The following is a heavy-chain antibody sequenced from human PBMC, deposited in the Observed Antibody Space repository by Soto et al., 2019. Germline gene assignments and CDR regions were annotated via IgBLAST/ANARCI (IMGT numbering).Heavy chain of an antibody. Sequence: QIHLVQSGAEVRKPGSSVQVSCKASGGGFSSYAVNWVRQAPGQGLEWMGGVIPLFDTRSYAQKFQGRLTITADESTTTAYMELNSLTSDDTAIDYCARSYHSGTYGCFDPWGQGTLVTVSS. V-gene: IGHV1-69*01. J-gene: IGHJ5*02. CDR2: VIPLFDTR. CDR3: ARSYHSGTYGCFDP. D-gene: IGHD3-10*01. CDR1: GGGFSSYA.